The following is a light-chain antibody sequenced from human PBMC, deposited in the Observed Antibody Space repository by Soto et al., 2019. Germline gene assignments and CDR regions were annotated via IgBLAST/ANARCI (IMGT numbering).Light chain of an antibody. CDR1: SSDVGGYNY. CDR2: EVS. V-gene: IGLV2-14*01. J-gene: IGLJ1*01. Sequence: QSVLTQPASVSGSPGQSITISCTGTSSDVGGYNYVSWYQQHPGKAPKLMIYEVSNRPSGVSNRFSGSKSGNTASLTISGLQAEDEADYYCSSYAGALAYVFGTGTKVTVL. CDR3: SSYAGALAYV.